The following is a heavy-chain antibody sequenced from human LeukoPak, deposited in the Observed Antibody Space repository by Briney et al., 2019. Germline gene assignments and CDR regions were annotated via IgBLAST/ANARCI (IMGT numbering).Heavy chain of an antibody. CDR1: GGSISSYY. J-gene: IGHJ4*02. CDR3: ARERADSGSYPHTIDY. CDR2: IYTSGST. V-gene: IGHV4-4*07. D-gene: IGHD1-26*01. Sequence: SETLSLTCTVSGGSISSYYWSWIRQPAGKGLEWIGRIYTSGSTNYNPSLKSRVTISVDTSKNQFSLKLSSVTAADTAVYYCARERADSGSYPHTIDYWGQGTLVTVSS.